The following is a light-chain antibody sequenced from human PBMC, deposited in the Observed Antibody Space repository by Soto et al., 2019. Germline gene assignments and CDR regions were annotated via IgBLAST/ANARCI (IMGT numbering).Light chain of an antibody. CDR1: QSISSW. CDR3: QQYNSYPWT. CDR2: KAS. J-gene: IGKJ1*01. Sequence: DLQMTQSPSTLSASVGDRVTITCRASQSISSWLAWYQQKPGKAPKLLIYKASSLESGVPSRFSGSGSGKEFTLTISSLQPDDFATYYCQQYNSYPWTFGQGTKVEIK. V-gene: IGKV1-5*03.